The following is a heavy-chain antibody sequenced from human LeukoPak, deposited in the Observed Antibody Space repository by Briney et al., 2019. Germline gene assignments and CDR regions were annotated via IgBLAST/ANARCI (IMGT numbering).Heavy chain of an antibody. Sequence: PGGSLRLSCAASGFAFSSYGMHWVRQAPGKGLEWVAFIRYDGSNKYYADSVKGRFTISRDNSKNTLYLQMNSLRAEDTAVYYCAKGKGTMIVVVPYFDYWGQGTLVTVSS. CDR2: IRYDGSNK. V-gene: IGHV3-30*02. CDR1: GFAFSSYG. D-gene: IGHD3-22*01. CDR3: AKGKGTMIVVVPYFDY. J-gene: IGHJ4*02.